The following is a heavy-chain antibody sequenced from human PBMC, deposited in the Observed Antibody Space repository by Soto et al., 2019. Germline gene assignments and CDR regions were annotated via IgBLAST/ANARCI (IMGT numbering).Heavy chain of an antibody. CDR3: ARERGGYSYGDY. Sequence: QVQLVQSGAEVKKPGASVKVSCKASGYTFTSYGSNWVRQAPGQGLEWMGWVNIYKGNTNYAQMLQGRVTMTTDTSTSTAYLALRSLISDDPAVYYCARERGGYSYGDYWGQGTQVTVSS. CDR1: GYTFTSYG. CDR2: VNIYKGNT. J-gene: IGHJ4*02. D-gene: IGHD5-18*01. V-gene: IGHV1-18*01.